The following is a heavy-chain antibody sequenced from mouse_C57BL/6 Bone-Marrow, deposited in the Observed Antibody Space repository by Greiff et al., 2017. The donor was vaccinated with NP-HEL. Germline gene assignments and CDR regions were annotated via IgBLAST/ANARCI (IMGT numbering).Heavy chain of an antibody. CDR3: ASVGAKDYDGGSAWFSY. CDR2: IYPGSGST. V-gene: IGHV1-55*01. D-gene: IGHD2-4*01. J-gene: IGHJ3*01. CDR1: GYTFTSYW. Sequence: QVHVKQPGAELVKPGASVKMSCKASGYTFTSYWITWVKQRPGQGLEWIGDIYPGSGSTNYNEKFKSKATLTVDTSSSTAYMQLSSLTSEDSAVYYCASVGAKDYDGGSAWFSYWGQGTLVTVSA.